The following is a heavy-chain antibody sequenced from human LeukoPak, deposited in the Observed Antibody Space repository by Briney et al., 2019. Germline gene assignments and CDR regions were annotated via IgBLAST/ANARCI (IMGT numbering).Heavy chain of an antibody. CDR2: INPSGGST. J-gene: IGHJ3*02. V-gene: IGHV1-46*01. CDR1: GYTFTSYY. D-gene: IGHD1-14*01. Sequence: ASVKVSGKASGYTFTSYYKHWVRQAPGQGLEWMGIINPSGGSTSYAQKFQGRVTMTRDTSTSTVYMELSSLRSEDTAVYYCARVTPVDAFDIWGQGTMVTVSS. CDR3: ARVTPVDAFDI.